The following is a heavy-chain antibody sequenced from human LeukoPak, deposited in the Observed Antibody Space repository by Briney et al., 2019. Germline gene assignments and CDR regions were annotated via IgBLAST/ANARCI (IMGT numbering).Heavy chain of an antibody. Sequence: PGGSLRLSCAASGFTFSSYAMSWVRQAPGKGLEWVSAFSGSGDSTYYGDSVKGRFTISRDNSKNTLYLQMSSLRAEDTAVYYCAREPYSSGWYFSYYFDYWGQGTLVTVSS. CDR2: FSGSGDST. D-gene: IGHD6-19*01. J-gene: IGHJ4*02. CDR1: GFTFSSYA. V-gene: IGHV3-23*01. CDR3: AREPYSSGWYFSYYFDY.